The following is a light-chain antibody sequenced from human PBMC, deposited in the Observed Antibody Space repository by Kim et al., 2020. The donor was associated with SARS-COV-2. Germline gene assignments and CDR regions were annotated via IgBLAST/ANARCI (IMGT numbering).Light chain of an antibody. CDR2: GNT. V-gene: IGLV1-40*01. Sequence: QRVTISCTGSRSNIGAGYDVHWYQQLPGTAPKLLITGNTNRPSGVPDRFSGSKSGTSASLAITGLQAEDEADYYCQSYDSSLGAWVFGGGTQLTVL. J-gene: IGLJ2*01. CDR3: QSYDSSLGAWV. CDR1: RSNIGAGYD.